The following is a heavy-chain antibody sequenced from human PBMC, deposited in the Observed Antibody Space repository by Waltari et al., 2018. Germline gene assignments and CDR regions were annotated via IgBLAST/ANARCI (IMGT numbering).Heavy chain of an antibody. V-gene: IGHV4-59*11. D-gene: IGHD1-26*01. CDR3: ASTLVGAIYNLDY. J-gene: IGHJ4*02. CDR2: IYYSGST. Sequence: QVQLQESGPGLVKPSETLSLTCTVSGGSISRHSWSWIRQPPGKGLEWSGYIYYSGSTNSNPSLKSRVTISVDTSKNQFSLKLSSVTAADTAVYYCASTLVGAIYNLDYWGQGTLVTVSS. CDR1: GGSISRHS.